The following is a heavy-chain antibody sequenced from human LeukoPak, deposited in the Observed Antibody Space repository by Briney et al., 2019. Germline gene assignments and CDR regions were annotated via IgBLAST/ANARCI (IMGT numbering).Heavy chain of an antibody. V-gene: IGHV4-39*01. CDR3: ATWRTAKTGFDY. CDR1: GGSISNNNYY. Sequence: SETLSLTCTVSGGSISNNNYYWAWIRQPPGKGLECIGSIYYSGSPYYNPSLKSRVTISVDTSKNQFSLRLSSVTATDTAVYYCATWRTAKTGFDYWGQGTLVTVSS. J-gene: IGHJ4*02. D-gene: IGHD1-1*01. CDR2: IYYSGSP.